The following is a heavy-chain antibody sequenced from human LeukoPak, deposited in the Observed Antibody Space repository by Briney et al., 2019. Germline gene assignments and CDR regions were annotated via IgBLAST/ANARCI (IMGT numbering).Heavy chain of an antibody. CDR2: IDWDDHK. Sequence: SGPALVKPTQTLTLTCTFSGFSLSTSGMYVSWIRQPPGKALEWLARIDWDDHKYYSTSLKTRLTISKDTTKNQVVLTMTNMDPVDTATYYCARSGIVGSTTRLYYFDAWGQGTLVTVSS. CDR1: GFSLSTSGMY. V-gene: IGHV2-70*11. CDR3: ARSGIVGSTTRLYYFDA. D-gene: IGHD1-26*01. J-gene: IGHJ4*02.